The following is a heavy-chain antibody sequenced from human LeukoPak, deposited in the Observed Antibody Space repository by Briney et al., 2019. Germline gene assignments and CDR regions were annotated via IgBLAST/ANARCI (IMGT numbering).Heavy chain of an antibody. CDR2: FIPILGTA. Sequence: SVKVSCKASGGTFSDYAYNWMRQAPGQGLEWMGVFIPILGTANSTQNFQDRVTITADISTNTAYLELTSLRSEDTAVYFCAGIPVFGVVLHQVPVWGKGTTVTVSS. D-gene: IGHD3-3*01. CDR3: AGIPVFGVVLHQVPV. CDR1: GGTFSDYA. J-gene: IGHJ6*04. V-gene: IGHV1-69*10.